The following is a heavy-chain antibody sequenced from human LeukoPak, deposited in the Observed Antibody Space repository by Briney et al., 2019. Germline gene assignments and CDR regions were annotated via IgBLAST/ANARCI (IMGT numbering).Heavy chain of an antibody. J-gene: IGHJ5*02. CDR1: GFTFSSYA. D-gene: IGHD6-19*01. Sequence: GGSLRLSCAASGFTFSSYAMSWVRQAPGKGLEWVSAISGSGGSTYYADSVKGRFTISRDNSKNTLYLQMNSLRAEDTAVYYCAKDSGYSSGQQPPNWFDPWGQGTLVTVSS. CDR3: AKDSGYSSGQQPPNWFDP. CDR2: ISGSGGST. V-gene: IGHV3-23*01.